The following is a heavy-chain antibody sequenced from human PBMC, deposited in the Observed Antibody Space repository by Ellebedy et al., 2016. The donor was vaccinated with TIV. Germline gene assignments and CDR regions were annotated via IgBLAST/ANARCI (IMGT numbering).Heavy chain of an antibody. CDR3: ATDEGIY. Sequence: PGGSLRLSCAASGFTFSTNWMSWVRQAPGKGLEWVANIRQDGNEKYYVDSVVGRFTISRDNANNSLYLQMDSLRAEDTAVYYCATDEGIYWGQGTLVTVSS. D-gene: IGHD3-10*01. V-gene: IGHV3-7*03. J-gene: IGHJ4*02. CDR1: GFTFSTNW. CDR2: IRQDGNEK.